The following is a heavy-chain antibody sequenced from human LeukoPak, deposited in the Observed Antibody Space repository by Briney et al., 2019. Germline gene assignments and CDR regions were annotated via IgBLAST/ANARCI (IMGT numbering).Heavy chain of an antibody. V-gene: IGHV3-74*01. CDR2: INTDGSTT. CDR1: GFTFSSYW. CDR3: ARGDGSGSYRDTFDY. J-gene: IGHJ4*02. Sequence: GGSLRLSCAASGFTFSSYWMHWVRQAPGKGLVWVSRINTDGSTTNYADSVKGRFTVSRDNAKNTLYLQMNSLRAEDTAMYYCARGDGSGSYRDTFDYWGRGTLVTVSS. D-gene: IGHD3-10*01.